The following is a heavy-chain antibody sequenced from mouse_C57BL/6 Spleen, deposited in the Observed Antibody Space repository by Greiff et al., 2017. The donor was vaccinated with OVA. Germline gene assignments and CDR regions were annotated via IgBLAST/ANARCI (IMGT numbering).Heavy chain of an antibody. J-gene: IGHJ4*01. CDR2: ISGGGGNT. D-gene: IGHD2-3*01. Sequence: EVQRVESGGGLVKPGGSLKLSCAASGFTFSSYTMSWVRQTPEKRLEWVATISGGGGNTYYPDSVKGRFTISRDNAKNTLYLQMSSLRSEDTALYYCARLYDGYYDAMDYWGQGTSVTVSS. CDR3: ARLYDGYYDAMDY. V-gene: IGHV5-9*01. CDR1: GFTFSSYT.